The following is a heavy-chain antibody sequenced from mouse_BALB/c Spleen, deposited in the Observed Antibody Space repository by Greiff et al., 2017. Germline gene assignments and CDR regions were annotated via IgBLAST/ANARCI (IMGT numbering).Heavy chain of an antibody. V-gene: IGHV1S137*01. J-gene: IGHJ4*01. CDR2: ISTYYGDA. CDR1: GYTFTDYA. Sequence: QVQLQQSGAELVRPGVSVKISCKGSGYTFTDYAMHWVKQSHAKSLEWIGVISTYYGDASYNQKFKGKATMTVDKSSSTAYMELARLTSEDSAIYYCARGEAAMDYWGQGTSVTVSS. CDR3: ARGEAAMDY.